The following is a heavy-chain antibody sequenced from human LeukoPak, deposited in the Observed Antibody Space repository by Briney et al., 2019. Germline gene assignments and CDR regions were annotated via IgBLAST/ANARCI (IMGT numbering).Heavy chain of an antibody. Sequence: SETLSLTCTVSGGSISSYYWSWIRQPAGKGLEWIGRIYTSGSTNYNPSLKSRVTMSVDTSKNQSSLKLSSVTAADTAVYYCARDGSGYYWGNWFDPWGQGTLVTVSS. CDR1: GGSISSYY. J-gene: IGHJ5*02. CDR2: IYTSGST. D-gene: IGHD3-3*01. V-gene: IGHV4-4*07. CDR3: ARDGSGYYWGNWFDP.